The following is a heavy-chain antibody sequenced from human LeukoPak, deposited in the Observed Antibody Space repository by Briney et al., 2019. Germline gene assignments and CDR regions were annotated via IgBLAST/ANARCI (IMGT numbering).Heavy chain of an antibody. CDR1: GFTFSTYE. CDR3: ARAYYDSSGYYDTIDY. J-gene: IGHJ4*02. D-gene: IGHD3-22*01. CDR2: ISTSGSTI. Sequence: GGSLRLSCAASGFTFSTYEMNWVRQAPGKGLEWVSYISTSGSTIYYVDSVKGRFTISRDNDKNSLSLQMNSLRAEDTAVYYCARAYYDSSGYYDTIDYWGQGTLVTVSS. V-gene: IGHV3-48*03.